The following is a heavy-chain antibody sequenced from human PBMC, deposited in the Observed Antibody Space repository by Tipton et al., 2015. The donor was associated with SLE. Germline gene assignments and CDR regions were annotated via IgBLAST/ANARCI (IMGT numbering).Heavy chain of an antibody. Sequence: QLVQSGAEVKKPGESLKISCKGSGYSFTSYWIGWVCQMTGKGLEWMGIIYPGDSDTRYSPSFQGQVTSSADKSISTTYLQWSSLKASDTAMYYSARSPALIRTAFDIWGQGTMVTVSS. CDR1: GYSFTSYW. V-gene: IGHV5-51*03. CDR3: ARSPALIRTAFDI. CDR2: IYPGDSDT. J-gene: IGHJ3*02. D-gene: IGHD1-1*01.